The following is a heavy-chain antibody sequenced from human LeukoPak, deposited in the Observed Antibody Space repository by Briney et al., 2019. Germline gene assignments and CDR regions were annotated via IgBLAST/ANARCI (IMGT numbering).Heavy chain of an antibody. J-gene: IGHJ4*02. CDR2: ISYDGSNK. D-gene: IGHD6-19*01. Sequence: WRSLRLSCAASGFTFSSYGMHWVRQAPGKGLEWVAVISYDGSNKYYADSVKGRFTISRDNSKNTLYLQMNSLRAEDTAVYYCAKDLRSGWESDIDYWGQGTLVTVSS. CDR3: AKDLRSGWESDIDY. CDR1: GFTFSSYG. V-gene: IGHV3-30*18.